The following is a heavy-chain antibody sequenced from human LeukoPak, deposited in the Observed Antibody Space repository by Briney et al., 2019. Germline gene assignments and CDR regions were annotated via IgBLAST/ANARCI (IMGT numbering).Heavy chain of an antibody. V-gene: IGHV4-59*01. CDR1: GGSISSYY. Sequence: SETLSLTCTVSGGSISSYYWSWIRQPPGKGLEWIAYIYYSGSTNYNPSLKSRVTISVDTSKNQFSLKLSSVTAADTAVYYCARGFYETYYFDYWGQGTLVTVSS. CDR2: IYYSGST. D-gene: IGHD2/OR15-2a*01. CDR3: ARGFYETYYFDY. J-gene: IGHJ4*02.